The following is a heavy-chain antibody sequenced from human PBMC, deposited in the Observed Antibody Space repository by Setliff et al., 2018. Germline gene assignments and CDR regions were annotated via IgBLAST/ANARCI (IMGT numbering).Heavy chain of an antibody. J-gene: IGHJ4*02. V-gene: IGHV1-18*01. Sequence: VKVSCKASGYTFTNYGVTWVRQAPGQGLEWMGWISPYSGNTYYAPELQGRVTLTTNTSTTTAYLELRSLTSDDTAVYYCSRLVRYCTTTTCQRASGDDYWGQGTLVTVSS. CDR2: ISPYSGNT. CDR3: SRLVRYCTTTTCQRASGDDY. CDR1: GYTFTNYG. D-gene: IGHD2-8*01.